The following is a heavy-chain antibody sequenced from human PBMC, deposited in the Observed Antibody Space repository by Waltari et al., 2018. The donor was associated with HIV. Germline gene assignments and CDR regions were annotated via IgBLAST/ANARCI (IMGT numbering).Heavy chain of an antibody. CDR1: GFPFSNFW. Sequence: EVQLVESGGGLVQPGGSLRLSCAASGFPFSNFWMSWVRQAPGKGLEGLANIKQDGSEKYYVDSVKGRFTISRDNAKNSLYLQMNSLRAEDTAVYYCASPSIRAGMDVWGQGTTVTVSS. J-gene: IGHJ6*02. V-gene: IGHV3-7*01. D-gene: IGHD2-2*02. CDR2: IKQDGSEK. CDR3: ASPSIRAGMDV.